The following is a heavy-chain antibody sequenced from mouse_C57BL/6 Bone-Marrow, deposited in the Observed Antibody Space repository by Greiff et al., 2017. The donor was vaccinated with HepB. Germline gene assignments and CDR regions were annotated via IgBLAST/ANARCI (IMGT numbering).Heavy chain of an antibody. Sequence: QVHVKQSGAELVRPGTSVKVPCKASGYAFTNYLIEWVKQRPGQGLEWIGVINPGSGGTNYNEKFKGKATLTADKSSSTAYMQLSSLTSEDSAVYFCARWGHYYGSSFWYFDVWGTGTTVTVSS. CDR2: INPGSGGT. CDR1: GYAFTNYL. D-gene: IGHD1-1*01. CDR3: ARWGHYYGSSFWYFDV. V-gene: IGHV1-54*01. J-gene: IGHJ1*03.